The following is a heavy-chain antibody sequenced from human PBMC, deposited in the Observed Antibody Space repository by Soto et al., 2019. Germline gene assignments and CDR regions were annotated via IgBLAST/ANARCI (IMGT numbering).Heavy chain of an antibody. CDR2: IYSGGST. D-gene: IGHD5-12*01. Sequence: GGFLRLSCAASGFTVSSNYMSWVRQAPGKGLEWVSVIYSGGSTYYADSVKGRFTISRHNSKNTLYLQMNSLRAEDTAVYYCARVGSGYGSAPFDYWGQGTLVTVSS. CDR3: ARVGSGYGSAPFDY. CDR1: GFTVSSNY. J-gene: IGHJ4*02. V-gene: IGHV3-53*04.